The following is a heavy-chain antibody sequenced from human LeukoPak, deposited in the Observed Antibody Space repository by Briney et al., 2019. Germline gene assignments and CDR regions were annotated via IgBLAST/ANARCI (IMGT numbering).Heavy chain of an antibody. J-gene: IGHJ4*02. CDR1: GYTFTGYY. CDR3: ARYSSSYSSDY. CDR2: INPNSGGT. D-gene: IGHD6-13*01. Sequence: ASVKVSCKASGYTFTGYYMHWVRLDPGEGLEGMGWINPNSGGTNYAQKFQGRVTMTRDTSISPAYMELSRLRSDDTAVYYCARYSSSYSSDYWGQGTLVTVSS. V-gene: IGHV1-2*02.